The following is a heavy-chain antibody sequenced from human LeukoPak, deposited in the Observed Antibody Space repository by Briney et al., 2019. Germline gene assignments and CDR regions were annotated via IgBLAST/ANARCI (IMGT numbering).Heavy chain of an antibody. CDR2: INSDGSST. CDR3: ASHLDILTGYNAFDI. D-gene: IGHD3-9*01. Sequence: GGSLRLSCAASGFTFSSYWMHWVRQAPGKGLVWVSRINSDGSSTSYADSVKGRFTISRDNAKNTLCLQMNSLRAEDTAVYYCASHLDILTGYNAFDIWGQGTMVTVSS. V-gene: IGHV3-74*01. J-gene: IGHJ3*02. CDR1: GFTFSSYW.